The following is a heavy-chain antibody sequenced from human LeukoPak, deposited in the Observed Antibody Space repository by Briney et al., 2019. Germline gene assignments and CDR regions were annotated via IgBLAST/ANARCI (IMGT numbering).Heavy chain of an antibody. J-gene: IGHJ6*04. CDR2: ISSSGSTI. D-gene: IGHD3-10*02. CDR3: AELGITMIGGV. CDR1: GFTFSSYE. V-gene: IGHV3-48*03. Sequence: LRGGSLRLSCAASGFTFSSYEMNWVRQAPGKGLEWVSYISSSGSTIYYADSVKGRFTISRDNAKNSLYLQMNSLRAEDTAVYYCAELGITMIGGVWGKGTTVTISS.